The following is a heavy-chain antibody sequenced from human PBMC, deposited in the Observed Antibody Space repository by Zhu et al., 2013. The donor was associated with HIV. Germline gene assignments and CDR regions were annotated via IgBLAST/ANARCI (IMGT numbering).Heavy chain of an antibody. Sequence: QVQLVQSGAELKKPGSSVRVSCKASGGTFSNSAISWVRQAPGQGLEWIGVIIPMFAAPHYIQKFQGRVTISADESTNTAYMELNRLRSEDTAVYYCATERVTAARALFDFWGQGTLVTVSS. CDR1: GGTFSNSA. J-gene: IGHJ4*02. CDR3: ATERVTAARALFDF. D-gene: IGHD2-21*02. V-gene: IGHV1-69*01. CDR2: IIPMFAAP.